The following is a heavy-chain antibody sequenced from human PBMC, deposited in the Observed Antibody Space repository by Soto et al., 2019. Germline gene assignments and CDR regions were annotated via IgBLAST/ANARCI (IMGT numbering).Heavy chain of an antibody. CDR3: ARVWAQQLVPSYYYYGMGV. D-gene: IGHD6-13*01. V-gene: IGHV1-69*01. CDR1: GGTFSSYA. CDR2: IIPIFGTA. Sequence: QVQLVQSGAEVKKPGSSVKVSCKASGGTFSSYAISWVRQAPGQGLEWMGGIIPIFGTATYAQKFQGRVTITANESTSTAYMELSSLRSEDTAVYYCARVWAQQLVPSYYYYGMGVWGQGTTVTVSS. J-gene: IGHJ6*02.